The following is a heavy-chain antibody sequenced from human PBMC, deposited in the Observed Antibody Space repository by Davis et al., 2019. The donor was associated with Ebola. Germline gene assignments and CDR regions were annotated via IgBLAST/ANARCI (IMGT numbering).Heavy chain of an antibody. CDR1: GGSISTSSYY. V-gene: IGHV4-39*01. CDR2: IYYSGST. CDR3: ARQSSGWYFIG. D-gene: IGHD6-19*01. J-gene: IGHJ6*02. Sequence: SETLSLTCTVSGGSISTSSYYWGWIRQPPGKGLELIGSIYYSGSTYYNPSLKSRVTISVDTSKNQFSLKLSSVTAADTAVYYCARQSSGWYFIGWGQGTTVTVSS.